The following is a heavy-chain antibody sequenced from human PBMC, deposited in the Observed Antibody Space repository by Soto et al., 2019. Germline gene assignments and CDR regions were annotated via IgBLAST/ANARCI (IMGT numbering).Heavy chain of an antibody. CDR3: ARVYSFGHYDYIWGSDDASDI. V-gene: IGHV1-18*01. CDR2: ISAYNGNT. J-gene: IGHJ3*02. Sequence: QVQLVQSGAEVKKPGASVKVSCKASGYTFTSYGISWVRQAPGQGLEWMGWISAYNGNTNYAQKLQGRVTMTTDTSTSTTYIELRSLRSDDTAVYYCARVYSFGHYDYIWGSDDASDIWGQGTMVTVSS. CDR1: GYTFTSYG. D-gene: IGHD3-16*01.